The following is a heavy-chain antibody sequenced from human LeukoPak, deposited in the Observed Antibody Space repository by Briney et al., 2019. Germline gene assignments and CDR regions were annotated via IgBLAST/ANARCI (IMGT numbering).Heavy chain of an antibody. CDR2: ISDSGTT. D-gene: IGHD6-6*01. CDR1: GFTFSSYA. J-gene: IGHJ4*02. CDR3: AKEPVIAARIFDY. Sequence: GGSLRLSCAASGFTFSSYAMSWVRQAPGKGLEWVSTISDSGTTYYADSVKGRFTISRDNSKNTLYLQMNSLRAEDTAVYHCAKEPVIAARIFDYWGQGTLVTVSS. V-gene: IGHV3-23*01.